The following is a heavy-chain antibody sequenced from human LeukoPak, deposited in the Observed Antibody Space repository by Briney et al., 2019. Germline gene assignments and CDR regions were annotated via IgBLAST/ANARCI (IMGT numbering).Heavy chain of an antibody. Sequence: GRSLRLSCAASGFTFSSYGMHWVRQAPGKGLEWVAVIWYDGSNKYYADSVKGRFTISRDNSKNTLYLQMNSLRAEDTAVYYCARGGYDVLTGSLYYFDYWGQGTLVTVSS. CDR1: GFTFSSYG. V-gene: IGHV3-33*01. D-gene: IGHD3-9*01. CDR2: IWYDGSNK. CDR3: ARGGYDVLTGSLYYFDY. J-gene: IGHJ4*02.